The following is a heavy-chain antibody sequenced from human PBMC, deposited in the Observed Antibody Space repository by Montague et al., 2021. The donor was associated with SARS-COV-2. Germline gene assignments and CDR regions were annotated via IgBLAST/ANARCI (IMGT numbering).Heavy chain of an antibody. Sequence: SETLSLTCTVSGGSITVSRHDWGWIRQPPGKGLEWIGSVHYTGTTSYNASLKSRLTISVDTSENQFSLKLTSVTASDTAVYYCARRRANSGSFDIWGQGTMVTVSS. CDR3: ARRRANSGSFDI. J-gene: IGHJ3*02. CDR1: GGSITVSRHD. V-gene: IGHV4-39*01. D-gene: IGHD1-7*01. CDR2: VHYTGTT.